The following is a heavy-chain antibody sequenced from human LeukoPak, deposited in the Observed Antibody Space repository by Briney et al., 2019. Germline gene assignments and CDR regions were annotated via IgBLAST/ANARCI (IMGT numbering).Heavy chain of an antibody. CDR2: INPNSGGT. CDR1: GYTFTGYY. V-gene: IGHV1-2*02. J-gene: IGHJ5*02. Sequence: ASVKVSCKASGYTFTGYYMHWVRQAPGQGLEWMGWINPNSGGTNYAQKFQGRVTMTRVTSISTAYMELSRLRSDDTAVYYCARGSSGWAGDWFDPWGQGTLVTVSS. D-gene: IGHD6-19*01. CDR3: ARGSSGWAGDWFDP.